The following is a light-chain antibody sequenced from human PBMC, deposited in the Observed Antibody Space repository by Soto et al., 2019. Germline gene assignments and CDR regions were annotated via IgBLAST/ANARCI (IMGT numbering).Light chain of an antibody. Sequence: DIQMTQSPSSLFASVGDRVTITCRASQSISSYLNWYEQKPGKAPKLLIYAASSLQSGVPSRFGSSGSGTDFTLTISSLQPEDFATYYCQQSYSTPLTFGGGTKVDIK. V-gene: IGKV1-39*01. CDR1: QSISSY. J-gene: IGKJ4*01. CDR3: QQSYSTPLT. CDR2: AAS.